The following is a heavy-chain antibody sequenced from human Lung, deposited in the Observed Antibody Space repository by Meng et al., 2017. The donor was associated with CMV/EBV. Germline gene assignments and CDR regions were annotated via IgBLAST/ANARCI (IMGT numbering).Heavy chain of an antibody. CDR3: ARADKVRFDY. CDR2: IYHSGST. CDR1: GGSMSSTNW. J-gene: IGHJ4*02. Sequence: QGRLLESGPGLVKHWGTLSLTCAVSGGSMSSTNWWSWVRQPPGKGLEWIGEIYHSGSTNYNPSLKSRVSISVDKSKNQFSLKLSSVTAADTAVYYCARADKVRFDYWGQGTLVTVSS. V-gene: IGHV4-4*02.